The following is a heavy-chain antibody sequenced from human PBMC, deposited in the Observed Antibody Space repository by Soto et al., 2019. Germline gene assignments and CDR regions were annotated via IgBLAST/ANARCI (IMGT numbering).Heavy chain of an antibody. D-gene: IGHD3-10*01. CDR2: INHSGST. CDR1: GGSFSGYY. Sequence: QVQLQQWGAGLLKPSETLSLTCAVYGGSFSGYYWSWIRQPPGKGLEWIGEINHSGSTNYNPSLKSRVTISVDPSKNQFSLKLSSVTAADTAVYYCARVLYYYGSGSYAFDIWGQGTMVTVSS. CDR3: ARVLYYYGSGSYAFDI. V-gene: IGHV4-34*01. J-gene: IGHJ3*02.